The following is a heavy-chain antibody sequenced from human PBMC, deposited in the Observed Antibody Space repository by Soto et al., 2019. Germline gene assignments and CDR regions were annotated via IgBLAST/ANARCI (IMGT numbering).Heavy chain of an antibody. CDR2: ISSSSSYI. V-gene: IGHV3-21*01. J-gene: IGHJ5*02. Sequence: GGSRRLSCAASGFTFSSYSMNWVRQAPGKGLEWVSSISSSSSYIYYADSVKGRFTISRDNAKNSLYLQMNSLRAEDTAVYYCARDRFGVVPDWFDPWGQGTLVTVSS. CDR3: ARDRFGVVPDWFDP. D-gene: IGHD3-3*01. CDR1: GFTFSSYS.